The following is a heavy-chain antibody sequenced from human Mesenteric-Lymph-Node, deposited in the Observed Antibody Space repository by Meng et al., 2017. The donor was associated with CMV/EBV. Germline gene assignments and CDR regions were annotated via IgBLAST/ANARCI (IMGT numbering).Heavy chain of an antibody. CDR1: GFTFDDYT. V-gene: IGHV3-43*01. D-gene: IGHD2-21*01. J-gene: IGHJ4*02. Sequence: GESLKISCAASGFTFDDYTMHWVRQAPGKGLEWVSLISWDGGSTYYADSVKGRFTISRDNAKNTLYLQMSSLRAEDTAVYYCAIFGALGGVDYWGQGTLVTVSS. CDR3: AIFGALGGVDY. CDR2: ISWDGGST.